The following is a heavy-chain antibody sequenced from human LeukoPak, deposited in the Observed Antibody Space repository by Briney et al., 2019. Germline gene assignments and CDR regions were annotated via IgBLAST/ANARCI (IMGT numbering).Heavy chain of an antibody. CDR3: AKDRPTVYSSSWLHFLDS. CDR1: GLTFSSYA. D-gene: IGHD6-13*01. Sequence: GGSLRLSCAASGLTFSSYAMNWVRQAPGKGLEWVSAISGSGGNTYYADSVKGRFTVSRDNSKNTLYLQMSSLRADDTAVYYCAKDRPTVYSSSWLHFLDSWGQGTLVTVSS. CDR2: ISGSGGNT. V-gene: IGHV3-23*01. J-gene: IGHJ4*02.